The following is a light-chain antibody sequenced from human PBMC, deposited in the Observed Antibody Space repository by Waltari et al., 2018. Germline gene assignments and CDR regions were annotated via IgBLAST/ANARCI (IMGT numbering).Light chain of an antibody. Sequence: SYEVTQPPSVSVSPRQRATITCSGEKLGSKYVSWYQQKSGQSPVLVIYRDDKRPSGIPERFAGSNSGNTATLTISWTQPRDEADYYCQAWDSSAFVFGAGTKVTVL. J-gene: IGLJ1*01. V-gene: IGLV3-1*01. CDR2: RDD. CDR3: QAWDSSAFV. CDR1: KLGSKY.